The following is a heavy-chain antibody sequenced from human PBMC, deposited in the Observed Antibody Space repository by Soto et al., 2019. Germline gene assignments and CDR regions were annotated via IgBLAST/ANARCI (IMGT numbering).Heavy chain of an antibody. V-gene: IGHV3-33*06. D-gene: IGHD2-2*01. CDR3: AKVRDSSTLEY. CDR2: IWYDGTNK. CDR1: GFTFSTYG. Sequence: QVQLVESGGGVVQPGRSLRLSCAASGFTFSTYGMHWVRQAPGKGLEWVALIWYDGTNKYYAASVRGRFTISRDNSKNAMYLQMNSLRAEDTAVYYCAKVRDSSTLEYWGQGTLVTVSS. J-gene: IGHJ4*02.